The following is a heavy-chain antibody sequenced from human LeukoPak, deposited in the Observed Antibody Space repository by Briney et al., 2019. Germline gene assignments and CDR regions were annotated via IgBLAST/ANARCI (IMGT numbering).Heavy chain of an antibody. D-gene: IGHD4-17*01. CDR2: IKPSGGST. CDR1: GYTFTSYD. J-gene: IGHJ5*02. CDR3: ARANYGQSFRWFDP. V-gene: IGHV1-46*01. Sequence: APVKVSCKASGYTFTSYDMHWVRQAPGQGLEWMGIIKPSGGSTSYAQKFQGRVTMTRDTSTSTVYMELSNLRSEDTAVYYCARANYGQSFRWFDPWGQGTLVTVSS.